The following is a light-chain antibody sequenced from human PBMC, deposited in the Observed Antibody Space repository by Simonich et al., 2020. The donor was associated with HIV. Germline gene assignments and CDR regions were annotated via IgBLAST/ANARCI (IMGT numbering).Light chain of an antibody. V-gene: IGKV1-39*01. Sequence: DIQMTQSPSFLSASVGDRVTITCRASQSISSYLNWCQQKPGKAPKLLIYAASSLQSGVPSRFSGSGSGTDFTRTISSLQPEDFATYYCQQSYSTPLTFGGGTKVEIK. CDR1: QSISSY. J-gene: IGKJ4*01. CDR3: QQSYSTPLT. CDR2: AAS.